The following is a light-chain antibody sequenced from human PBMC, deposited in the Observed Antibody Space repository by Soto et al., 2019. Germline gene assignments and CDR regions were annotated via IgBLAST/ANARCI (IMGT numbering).Light chain of an antibody. CDR1: QSLLHSNGYKY. J-gene: IGKJ5*01. CDR2: LGS. V-gene: IGKV2-28*01. Sequence: VMTQSPLSLPVTPGEPASISCRSSQSLLHSNGYKYLDWYLQKPGQSPQLLIYLGSNRASGVPDRFSGSGSGTDFTLKISRVEAEDVGVYYCMQSLQTPITFGQGTRLEIK. CDR3: MQSLQTPIT.